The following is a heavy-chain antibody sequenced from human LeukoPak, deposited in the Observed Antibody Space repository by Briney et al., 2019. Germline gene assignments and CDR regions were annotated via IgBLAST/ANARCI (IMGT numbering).Heavy chain of an antibody. CDR2: IYYSGST. Sequence: SEALSLTCTVSGGSISSYYWSWIRQPPGKGLEWIGYIYYSGSTNYNPSLKSRVTISVDTSKNQFSLKLSSVTAADTTVYYCARTRIDSSGREDFDYWGQGTLVTVSS. V-gene: IGHV4-59*08. CDR1: GGSISSYY. CDR3: ARTRIDSSGREDFDY. J-gene: IGHJ4*02. D-gene: IGHD3-22*01.